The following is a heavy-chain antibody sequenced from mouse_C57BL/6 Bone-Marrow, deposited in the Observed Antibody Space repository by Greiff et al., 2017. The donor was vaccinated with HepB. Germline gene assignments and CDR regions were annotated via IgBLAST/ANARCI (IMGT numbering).Heavy chain of an antibody. CDR2: IYPRSGNT. CDR1: GYTFTSYG. Sequence: VKLQESGAELARPGASVKLSCKASGYTFTSYGISWVKQRTGQGLEWIGEIYPRSGNTYYNEKFKGKATLTADKSSSTAYIELRSLTSEDSAVYFCARSIYYYGSSFSWFAYWGQGTLVTVSA. V-gene: IGHV1-81*01. CDR3: ARSIYYYGSSFSWFAY. J-gene: IGHJ3*01. D-gene: IGHD1-1*01.